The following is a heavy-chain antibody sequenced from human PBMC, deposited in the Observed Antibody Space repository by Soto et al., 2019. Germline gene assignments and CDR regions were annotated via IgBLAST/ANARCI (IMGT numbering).Heavy chain of an antibody. D-gene: IGHD2-8*02. J-gene: IGHJ6*03. CDR1: GGSLSSYP. CDR2: IIPIVGLT. Sequence: QVQLLQSGSEVKKPGSSVKVSCRASGGSLSSYPVTWVRQAPGQGLEWMGRIIPIVGLTNYAQKFQGRVTITADKSTSTAYMELSSLRSDDTAVYYCARPTGGHDAGGTYMDVWGKGTTVIVSS. CDR3: ARPTGGHDAGGTYMDV. V-gene: IGHV1-69*02.